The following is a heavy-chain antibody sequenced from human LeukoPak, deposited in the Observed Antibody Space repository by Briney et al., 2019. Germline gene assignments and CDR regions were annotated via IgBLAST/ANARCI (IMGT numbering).Heavy chain of an antibody. CDR2: IHYSGST. CDR1: GGSISSSSYY. D-gene: IGHD5-12*01. J-gene: IGHJ4*02. Sequence: PSETLSLTCTVSGGSISSSSYYWGWIRQPPGKGLEWIGSIHYSGSTYYNPSLKSRVTISVDTSKNQFSLKLSSVTAADTAVYYCARLRQGRYSGYDYFDYWGQGTLVTVSS. V-gene: IGHV4-39*07. CDR3: ARLRQGRYSGYDYFDY.